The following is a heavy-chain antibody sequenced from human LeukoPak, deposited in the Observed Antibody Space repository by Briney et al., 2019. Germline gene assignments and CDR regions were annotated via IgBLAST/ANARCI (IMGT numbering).Heavy chain of an antibody. D-gene: IGHD2-15*01. Sequence: ASVKVSFKASGYTFTGYYMHWVRQAPGQGLEWMGWINPNSGGTNYAQKFQGRVTMTRDTSISTAYMELSRLRSDDTAVYYCARVDVVVVAASMDVWGQGTTVTVSS. CDR2: INPNSGGT. V-gene: IGHV1-2*02. J-gene: IGHJ6*02. CDR1: GYTFTGYY. CDR3: ARVDVVVVAASMDV.